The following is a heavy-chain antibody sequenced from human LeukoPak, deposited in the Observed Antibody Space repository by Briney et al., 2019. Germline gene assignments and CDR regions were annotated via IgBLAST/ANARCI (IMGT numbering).Heavy chain of an antibody. CDR2: IYSSGSA. J-gene: IGHJ4*01. CDR3: ARHRDYYDT. V-gene: IGHV4-59*08. CDR1: GASINNNF. Sequence: SETLSLTCTVSGASINNNFWTWIRHPPGKGLEWIGYIYSSGSANYNPSLKSRVIISGDTSKNQISLNLTSVTAAATAVYFCARHRDYYDTWGHGTLVTVSS. D-gene: IGHD3-22*01.